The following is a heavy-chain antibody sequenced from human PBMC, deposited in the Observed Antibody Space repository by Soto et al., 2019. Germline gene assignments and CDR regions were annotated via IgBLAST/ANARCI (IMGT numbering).Heavy chain of an antibody. J-gene: IGHJ4*01. D-gene: IGHD4-17*01. Sequence: QLPLQESVPGLVNPSETLSLTCNVSGGSISSSSYYWGWIRQHPGKGLEWIVSIYYSGSTFYNPSLKSRVTMSVETTKNQSALKLRSLTAADGDVYYWAVHGGAADYGDLGAGDYWAHGTQVAFSS. CDR2: IYYSGST. CDR1: GGSISSSSYY. V-gene: IGHV4-39*01. CDR3: AVHGGAADYGDLGAGDY.